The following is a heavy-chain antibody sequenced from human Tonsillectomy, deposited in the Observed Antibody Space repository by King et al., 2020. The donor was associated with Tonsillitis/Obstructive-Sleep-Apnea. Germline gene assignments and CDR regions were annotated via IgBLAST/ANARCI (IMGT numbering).Heavy chain of an antibody. D-gene: IGHD2-15*01. Sequence: QLVQSGGGLVKPGGSLRLSCGVSGFIFSDDYMSWIRQAPGKGLEWISYISSSGRTIYYADSVKGRFTISRDNAQNSLYLQMNSLRAEDTAVYYCARFPFDAAYPPKDYWGQGTLVTVSS. V-gene: IGHV3-11*01. J-gene: IGHJ4*02. CDR2: ISSSGRTI. CDR1: GFIFSDDY. CDR3: ARFPFDAAYPPKDY.